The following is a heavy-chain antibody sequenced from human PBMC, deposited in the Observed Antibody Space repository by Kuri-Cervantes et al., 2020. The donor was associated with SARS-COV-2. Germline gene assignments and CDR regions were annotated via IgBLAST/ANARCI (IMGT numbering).Heavy chain of an antibody. CDR2: INHSGST. Sequence: SETLSLTCAVYGGSFSGYYWNWIRQPPGKGLEWIGEINHSGSTNYNPSLKSRVTISVDTSKNQFSLKLSSVTAADTAVYYCARGLRPYWYFDLWGRGTLVTVSS. V-gene: IGHV4-34*01. CDR1: GGSFSGYY. CDR3: ARGLRPYWYFDL. J-gene: IGHJ2*01.